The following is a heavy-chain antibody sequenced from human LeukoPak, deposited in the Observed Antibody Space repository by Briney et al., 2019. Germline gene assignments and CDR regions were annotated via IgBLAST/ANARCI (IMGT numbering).Heavy chain of an antibody. Sequence: PGGSLRLSCAASGFTFSSYSMNWVRQAPGKGLEWVSYISSSSSTIYYADSVKGRFTISRDNAKNSLYLQMNSLRAEDTAVYYCAREGNGAEYSDSSGYPDAFDIWGQGTMVTVSS. V-gene: IGHV3-48*01. D-gene: IGHD3-22*01. CDR3: AREGNGAEYSDSSGYPDAFDI. J-gene: IGHJ3*02. CDR2: ISSSSSTI. CDR1: GFTFSSYS.